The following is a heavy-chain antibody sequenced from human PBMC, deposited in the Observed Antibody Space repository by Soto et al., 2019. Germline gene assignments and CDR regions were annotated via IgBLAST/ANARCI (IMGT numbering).Heavy chain of an antibody. Sequence: PGGSLRLSCEASGFSLSTYGMHWVRQAPGKGLEWVAVISYDGSNKYYADSVKGRFTISRDNSKNTLYLQMNSLRAEDTAVYYCAAIHLPVGETPPGGYYDSSGYFDYWGQGTLVTVSS. CDR1: GFSLSTYG. J-gene: IGHJ4*02. V-gene: IGHV3-30*03. CDR3: AAIHLPVGETPPGGYYDSSGYFDY. D-gene: IGHD3-22*01. CDR2: ISYDGSNK.